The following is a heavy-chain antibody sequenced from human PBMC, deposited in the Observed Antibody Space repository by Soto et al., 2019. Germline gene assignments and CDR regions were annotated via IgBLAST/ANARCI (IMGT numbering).Heavy chain of an antibody. CDR3: ARVPDIVVVTDRTGYRHLYYYYGMDV. CDR2: INPNSGGT. J-gene: IGHJ6*02. CDR1: GYTFTGYY. Sequence: GASVKVSCKASGYTFTGYYMHWVRQAPGQGLEWMGWINPNSGGTNYAQKFQGRVTMTRDTSISTAYMELSRLRSDDTAVYYCARVPDIVVVTDRTGYRHLYYYYGMDVWGQGTTVTVSS. V-gene: IGHV1-2*02. D-gene: IGHD2-2*01.